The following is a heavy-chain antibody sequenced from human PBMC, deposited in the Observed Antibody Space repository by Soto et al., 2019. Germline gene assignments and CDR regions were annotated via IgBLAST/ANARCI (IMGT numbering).Heavy chain of an antibody. V-gene: IGHV4-38-2*02. Sequence: KASETLSLTCVVSNFSISSGYYWGWIRQSPGKGLEWIASIYRSGTTSYNPSLKSRVTISVDPSKNQFSLKLSSVTAADTAVYYCARDHGGYCSGGSCRKNFDYWGQGTLVTVSS. J-gene: IGHJ4*02. CDR1: NFSISSGYY. D-gene: IGHD2-15*01. CDR2: IYRSGTT. CDR3: ARDHGGYCSGGSCRKNFDY.